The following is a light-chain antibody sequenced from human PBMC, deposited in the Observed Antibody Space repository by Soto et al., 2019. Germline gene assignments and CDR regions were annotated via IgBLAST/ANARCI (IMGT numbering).Light chain of an antibody. Sequence: ETLMTQSPATLFVSPGERATLSCRAGQSVSSNLAWYQQKPGQAPRLLIYGASTRATGIPARFSGGGSGTEFTLTISSLQSEDFAVYYCQQYNNWPRTFGQGTKVEIK. V-gene: IGKV3-15*01. J-gene: IGKJ1*01. CDR3: QQYNNWPRT. CDR1: QSVSSN. CDR2: GAS.